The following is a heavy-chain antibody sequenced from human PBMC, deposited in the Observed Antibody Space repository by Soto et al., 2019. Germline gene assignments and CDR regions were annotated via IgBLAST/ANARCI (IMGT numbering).Heavy chain of an antibody. CDR2: ISYDGSNK. D-gene: IGHD7-27*01. V-gene: IGHV3-30-3*01. CDR1: GFTFSSYA. J-gene: IGHJ4*02. CDR3: AREHWVSRPYRAEYYFDY. Sequence: GGSLRLSCAASGFTFSSYAMHWVRQAPGKGLEWVAVISYDGSNKYYAASVKGRFTISRDNSKNTLYLQMNSLRAEDTAVYYCAREHWVSRPYRAEYYFDYWGQGTLVTVSS.